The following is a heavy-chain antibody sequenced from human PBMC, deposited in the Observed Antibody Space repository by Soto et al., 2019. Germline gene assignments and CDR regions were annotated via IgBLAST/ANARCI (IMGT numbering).Heavy chain of an antibody. J-gene: IGHJ6*02. CDR2: ISYDGSNK. D-gene: IGHD2-2*01. V-gene: IGHV3-30-3*01. CDR1: GFTFSSYA. Sequence: QVQLVESGGGVVQPGRSLRLSCAASGFTFSSYAMHWVRQAPGKGLEGVAVISYDGSNKYYADSVKGRFTISRDNSKNTLYLQMNSLRAEDTAVYYCARDRGRGDIVVVPAAIYYYYGMDVWGQGTTVTVSS. CDR3: ARDRGRGDIVVVPAAIYYYYGMDV.